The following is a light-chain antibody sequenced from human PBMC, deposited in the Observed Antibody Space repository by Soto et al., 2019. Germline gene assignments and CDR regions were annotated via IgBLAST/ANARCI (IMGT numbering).Light chain of an antibody. CDR1: QGVLHPPNNKNY. V-gene: IGKV4-1*01. J-gene: IGKJ1*01. CDR2: WAS. Sequence: DIVMTQSPDSLAVSLGERATINCKPSQGVLHPPNNKNYLARYQQKPGQPPKLLIYWASARESGVPDRFSGSGSGTDFTLTISSLQAEDVAVYFCLQYYTFPRTFGQGTKVEVK. CDR3: LQYYTFPRT.